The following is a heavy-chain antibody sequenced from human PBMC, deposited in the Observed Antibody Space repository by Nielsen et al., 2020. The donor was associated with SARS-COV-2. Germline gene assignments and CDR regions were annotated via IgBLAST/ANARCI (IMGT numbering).Heavy chain of an antibody. D-gene: IGHD2-2*01. Sequence: GGSLRLSCAASGFTFSSYAMHRVRQAPGKGLEWVAVISYDGSNKYYADSVKGRFTISRDNSKNTLYLQMNSLRAEDTAVYYCARDDIVVVPAAIWYYYYGMDVWGQGTTVTVSS. CDR3: ARDDIVVVPAAIWYYYYGMDV. CDR2: ISYDGSNK. V-gene: IGHV3-30-3*01. J-gene: IGHJ6*02. CDR1: GFTFSSYA.